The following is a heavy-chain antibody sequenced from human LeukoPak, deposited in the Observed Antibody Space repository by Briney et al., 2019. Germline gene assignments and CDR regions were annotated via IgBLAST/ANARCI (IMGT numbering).Heavy chain of an antibody. D-gene: IGHD2-15*01. J-gene: IGHJ6*03. V-gene: IGHV3-7*01. CDR2: IKQDGSDK. CDR1: GFPFSAYW. Sequence: TGGSLRLSCAASGFPFSAYWMIWVRQALGKGLQWVADIKQDGSDKYYVDSVKGRFTISRDNAKNSLYLQMNSLRAEDTAAYYCARLYCGSGTCYSYYMDVWGKGTTVTVSS. CDR3: ARLYCGSGTCYSYYMDV.